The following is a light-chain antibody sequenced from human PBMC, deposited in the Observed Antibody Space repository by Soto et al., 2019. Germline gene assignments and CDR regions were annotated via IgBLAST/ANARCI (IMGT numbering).Light chain of an antibody. V-gene: IGKV1-39*01. Sequence: DIQMTQSPSSLSASVGDRVTITCRASQTIISYLNWYQQKAGKAPKLLIHGASSLQSGVPSRFSGSGSGTDFTLTISNLQREDFATYYCQQTYSSPRTFGQGTKVEIK. CDR1: QTIISY. CDR2: GAS. J-gene: IGKJ1*01. CDR3: QQTYSSPRT.